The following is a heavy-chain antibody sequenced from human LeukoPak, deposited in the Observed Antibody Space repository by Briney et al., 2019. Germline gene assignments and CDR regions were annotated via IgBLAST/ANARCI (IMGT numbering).Heavy chain of an antibody. CDR2: RNNDGSST. V-gene: IGHV3-74*01. J-gene: IGHJ4*02. D-gene: IGHD3-10*01. CDR3: ARGGYYVSGSYDY. CDR1: VFTVSIYW. Sequence: GRSLRLPCAASVFTVSIYWMDCVRQAPGKGLMCVSRRNNDGSSTRYAYSVKGRFTISRDNAKHTLYLQMDSVRAEDTAVYYCARGGYYVSGSYDYWGQGTLVTVSS.